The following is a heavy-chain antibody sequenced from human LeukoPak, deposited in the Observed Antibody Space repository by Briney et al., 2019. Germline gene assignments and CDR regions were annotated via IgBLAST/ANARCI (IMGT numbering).Heavy chain of an antibody. Sequence: ASVKVSCKASGYTFTNYGISWVRQAPGQGLEWMGWISGYNGNTNSAQKLQGRVTMTTDTSTSTAYMELRSLGSDDTAVYYCARNSNYDFWSGRNWFDPWGQGTLVTVSS. J-gene: IGHJ5*02. CDR3: ARNSNYDFWSGRNWFDP. CDR2: ISGYNGNT. D-gene: IGHD3-3*01. CDR1: GYTFTNYG. V-gene: IGHV1-18*01.